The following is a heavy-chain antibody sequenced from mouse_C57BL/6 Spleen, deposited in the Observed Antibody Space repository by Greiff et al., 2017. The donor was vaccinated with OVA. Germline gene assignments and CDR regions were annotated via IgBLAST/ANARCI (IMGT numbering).Heavy chain of an antibody. J-gene: IGHJ1*03. D-gene: IGHD1-1*01. CDR2: ISDGGSYT. V-gene: IGHV5-4*01. CDR1: GFTFSSYA. CDR3: ANYYGSREWYFDV. Sequence: EVQLVESGGGLVKPGGSLKLSCAASGFTFSSYAMSWVRQTPEKRLEWVATISDGGSYTYYPDNVKGRFTISRDNAKNNLYLQMSHLKSEDTAMYYCANYYGSREWYFDVWGTGTTVTVSS.